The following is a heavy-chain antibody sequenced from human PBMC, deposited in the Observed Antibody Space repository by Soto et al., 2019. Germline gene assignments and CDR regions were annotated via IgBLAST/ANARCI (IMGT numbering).Heavy chain of an antibody. Sequence: GGSLRLSCAASGFTFSSYGMHWVRQAPGKGLEWVAVIWYDGSNKYYADSVKGRFTISRDNSKNTLYLQMNSLRAEDTAVYYCAREGDIGIWFGESPFDYWGQGTLVTVSS. D-gene: IGHD3-10*01. J-gene: IGHJ4*02. CDR1: GFTFSSYG. CDR2: IWYDGSNK. CDR3: AREGDIGIWFGESPFDY. V-gene: IGHV3-33*01.